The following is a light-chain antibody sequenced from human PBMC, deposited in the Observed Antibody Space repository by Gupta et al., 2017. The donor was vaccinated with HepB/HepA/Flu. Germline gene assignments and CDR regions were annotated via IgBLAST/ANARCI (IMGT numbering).Light chain of an antibody. CDR3: TSFAGSNSYV. CDR1: SSDIGVYNY. V-gene: IGLV2-14*03. J-gene: IGLJ1*01. CDR2: DVT. Sequence: HSALTQPASVSGSPGQSLTVSCTGSSSDIGVYNYVSWYQQHPGKAPKLLIYDVTNRPAGVSDRFSGPKSGITASLTISGLQPEDEAIYYCTSFAGSNSYVFGPGTKVTVL.